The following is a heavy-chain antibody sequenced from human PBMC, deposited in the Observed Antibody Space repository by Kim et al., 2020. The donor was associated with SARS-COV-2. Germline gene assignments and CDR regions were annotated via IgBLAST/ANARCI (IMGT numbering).Heavy chain of an antibody. V-gene: IGHV3-15*01. Sequence: GGSLRLSCAASGFTFSNAWMSWVRQAPGKGLEWVGRIKSKTDGGTTDYAAPVNGRFTISRDDSKNTLYLQMNSLKTEDTAVYYCLTGNYGSGLHGLDVWGQGTTVTVSS. CDR1: GFTFSNAW. J-gene: IGHJ6*02. CDR2: IKSKTDGGTT. D-gene: IGHD3-10*01. CDR3: LTGNYGSGLHGLDV.